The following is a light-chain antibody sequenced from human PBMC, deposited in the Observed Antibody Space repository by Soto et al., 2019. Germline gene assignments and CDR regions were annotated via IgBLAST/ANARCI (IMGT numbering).Light chain of an antibody. CDR1: QRVYSN. CDR3: QQYTNWPPNT. J-gene: IGKJ5*01. CDR2: GAS. V-gene: IGKV3-15*01. Sequence: ILMTQSPDTLSVSPGESATLSCRASQRVYSNLAWYQQRPGQAPRLLIYGASTRATGVPARFSGRGSGTEFTLTISSLQSEDFAVYYCQQYTNWPPNTFGQGTRLEI.